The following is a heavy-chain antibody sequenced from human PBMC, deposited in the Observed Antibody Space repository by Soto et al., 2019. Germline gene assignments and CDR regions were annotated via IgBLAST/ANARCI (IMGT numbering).Heavy chain of an antibody. D-gene: IGHD3-3*01. V-gene: IGHV4-59*01. CDR1: GDSISSYY. J-gene: IGHJ4*02. CDR3: AKDLPTYYDFWSGYYGFDY. CDR2: ISYRGGT. Sequence: SETLSLTCTVSGDSISSYYWSWIRQPPGRGLEWIGYISYRGGTSYNPSLKRRVTISVDTSKNTLYLQMNSLRAEDTAVYYCAKDLPTYYDFWSGYYGFDYWGQGTLVTVSS.